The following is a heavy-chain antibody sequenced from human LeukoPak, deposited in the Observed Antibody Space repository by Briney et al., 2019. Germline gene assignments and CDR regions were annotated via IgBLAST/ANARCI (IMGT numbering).Heavy chain of an antibody. Sequence: GGSLRLSCAASGFTFSSYSMNWVRQAPGKGLEWVSYISSSSSTIYYADSVKGRFTISRDNAENSLYLQMNSLRTEDTAVYYCARDHRWGFDYWGRGTLVTVSS. J-gene: IGHJ4*02. D-gene: IGHD7-27*01. CDR1: GFTFSSYS. CDR2: ISSSSSTI. CDR3: ARDHRWGFDY. V-gene: IGHV3-48*01.